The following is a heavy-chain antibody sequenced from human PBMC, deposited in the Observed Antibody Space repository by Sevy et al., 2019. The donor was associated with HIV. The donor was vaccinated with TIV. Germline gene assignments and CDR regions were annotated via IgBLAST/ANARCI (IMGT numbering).Heavy chain of an antibody. D-gene: IGHD5-12*01. CDR1: GFTFSSYD. J-gene: IGHJ6*02. V-gene: IGHV3-13*05. CDR3: ARSGGYSDYRMDV. CDR2: VGPAGDQ. Sequence: GGSLRLSCVAAGFTFSSYDMHWVRQVTGKGLEWISGVGPAGDQFYPGSVKGRFTISRENAKNSFYLQMNNLRAGDTAVYYCARSGGYSDYRMDVWGQGTTVTVSS.